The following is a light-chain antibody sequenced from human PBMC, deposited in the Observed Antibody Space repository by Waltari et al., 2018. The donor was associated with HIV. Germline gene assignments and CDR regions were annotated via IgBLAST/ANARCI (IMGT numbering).Light chain of an antibody. CDR2: DVS. J-gene: IGLJ2*01. CDR3: SSYTSSSTHVV. Sequence: QSALTQPAPVSGSPGQSITIPCTGTSSDVGGYNYVSRYQQHPGKAPKRMIYDVSNRPSGVSNRFSGSKSGNTASLTISGLQAEDEADYYCSSYTSSSTHVVFGGGTKLTVL. V-gene: IGLV2-14*01. CDR1: SSDVGGYNY.